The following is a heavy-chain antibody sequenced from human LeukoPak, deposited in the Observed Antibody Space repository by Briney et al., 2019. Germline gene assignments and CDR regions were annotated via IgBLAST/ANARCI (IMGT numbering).Heavy chain of an antibody. D-gene: IGHD6-13*01. V-gene: IGHV1-8*02. Sequence: ASVKVSCTASGYTFTSYDINWVRQATGQGLEWMGWMNPNSGNTGYAQKLQGRVTMTTDTSTSTAYMELRSLRSDDTAVYYCAREAGSSSWPYYYYMDVWGKGTTVTVSS. CDR2: MNPNSGNT. CDR1: GYTFTSYD. J-gene: IGHJ6*03. CDR3: AREAGSSSWPYYYYMDV.